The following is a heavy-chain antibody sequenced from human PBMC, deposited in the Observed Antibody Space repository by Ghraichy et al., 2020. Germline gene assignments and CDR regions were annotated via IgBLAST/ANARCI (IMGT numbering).Heavy chain of an antibody. J-gene: IGHJ4*02. CDR1: GFTFSSYA. CDR3: ARRTSACGFDC. D-gene: IGHD6-19*01. V-gene: IGHV3-23*01. CDR2: ISGSGGST. Sequence: GSLRLSCAASGFTFSSYAMSWVRQAPGKGLEWVSSISGSGGSTYYADSVKGRFTISRDNSKNTLYLQMNSLRAEDTAVYYCARRTSACGFDCWGQGTLVTVSS.